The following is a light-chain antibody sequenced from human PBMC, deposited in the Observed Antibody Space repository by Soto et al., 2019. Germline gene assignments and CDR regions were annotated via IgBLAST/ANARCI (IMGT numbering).Light chain of an antibody. Sequence: QSVLTQPPSVSGAPGQRVTISCTGSSSNIGAGYDVHWYQQLPGTAPKLLIYGNSNRPSGVPDRFSGSKSGTSASLAISGLRTEDEADYHCVVWDDSLRGWVFGGGTKLTVL. CDR1: SSNIGAGYD. V-gene: IGLV1-40*01. J-gene: IGLJ3*02. CDR3: VVWDDSLRGWV. CDR2: GNS.